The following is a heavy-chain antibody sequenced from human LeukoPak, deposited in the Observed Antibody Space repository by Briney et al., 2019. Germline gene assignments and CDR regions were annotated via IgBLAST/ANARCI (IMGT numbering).Heavy chain of an antibody. CDR2: INPSGGST. CDR1: GYTFTSYY. D-gene: IGHD2-2*01. J-gene: IGHJ3*02. Sequence: ASVKVSCKASGYTFTSYYMHRVRQAPGQGLEWMGIINPSGGSTSYAQKFQGRVTMTRDMSTSTAYMELSSLRSEDTAVYYCARGDYCSSTSCSTAPGAFDIWGQGTMVTVSS. CDR3: ARGDYCSSTSCSTAPGAFDI. V-gene: IGHV1-46*01.